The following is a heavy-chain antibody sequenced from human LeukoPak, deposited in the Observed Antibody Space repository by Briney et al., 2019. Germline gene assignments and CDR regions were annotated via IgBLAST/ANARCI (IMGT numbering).Heavy chain of an antibody. CDR1: GYSFTSYW. CDR3: ARLGYCSSTSCRANYYYYGMDV. D-gene: IGHD2-2*01. CDR2: IYPGDSDT. J-gene: IGHJ6*02. V-gene: IGHV5-51*01. Sequence: GESLKISCKGSGYSFTSYWIGWVRQMPGKGLEWMGIIYPGDSDTRYSPSFQGQVTISADKSISTAYLQWSSLKASDTATYYCARLGYCSSTSCRANYYYYGMDVWGQGTTVTVSS.